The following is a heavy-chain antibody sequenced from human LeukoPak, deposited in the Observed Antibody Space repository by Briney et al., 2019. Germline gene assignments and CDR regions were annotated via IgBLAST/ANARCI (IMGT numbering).Heavy chain of an antibody. V-gene: IGHV1-69*05. CDR1: GYTFTSYG. D-gene: IGHD6-19*01. J-gene: IGHJ3*02. CDR3: ARSASSGGDAFDI. Sequence: SVKVSCKASGYTFTSYGISWVRQAPGQGLEWMGGIIPIFGTANYAQKFQGRVTITTDESTSTAYMELSSLRSEDTAVYYCARSASSGGDAFDIWGQGTMVTVSS. CDR2: IIPIFGTA.